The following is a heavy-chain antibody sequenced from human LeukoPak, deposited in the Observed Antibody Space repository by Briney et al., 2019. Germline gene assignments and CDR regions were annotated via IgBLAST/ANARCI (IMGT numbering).Heavy chain of an antibody. Sequence: GGSLRLSCAASGFTFSSFAMSWVRQAPGKGLEWVSGISERGGSTNYADSVKGRLIISRDTSKNTVYLQMNSLRVEDTAVYFCAKRGIVIRAVIIIGFHKEAYYFDYWGQGILVTVSS. D-gene: IGHD3-10*01. J-gene: IGHJ4*02. CDR3: AKRGIVIRAVIIIGFHKEAYYFDY. V-gene: IGHV3-23*01. CDR2: ISERGGST. CDR1: GFTFSSFA.